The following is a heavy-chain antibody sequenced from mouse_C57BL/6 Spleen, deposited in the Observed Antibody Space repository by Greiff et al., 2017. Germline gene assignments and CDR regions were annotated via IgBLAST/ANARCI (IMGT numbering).Heavy chain of an antibody. CDR2: IGPGSGST. D-gene: IGHD4-1*01. CDR1: GYTFTDYY. V-gene: IGHV1-77*01. Sequence: VQLQQSGAELVKPGASVKISCKASGYTFTDYYINWVKQRPGQGLEWIGKIGPGSGSTYYNEKFKGKATLTADNSSSTAYMPLSSLTSEASAVYFCAGSGNFDCWGQGTTLTVSS. J-gene: IGHJ2*01. CDR3: AGSGNFDC.